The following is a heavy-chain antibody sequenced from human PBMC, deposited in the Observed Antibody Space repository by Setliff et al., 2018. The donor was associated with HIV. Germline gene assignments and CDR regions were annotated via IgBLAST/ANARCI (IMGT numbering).Heavy chain of an antibody. V-gene: IGHV3-74*01. D-gene: IGHD3-10*01. CDR1: GFSFSSYW. CDR2: INTDGSST. J-gene: IGHJ6*02. CDR3: ARGVRGVVNGMDV. Sequence: GGSLRLSCAASGFSFSSYWMHWVRQAQGKGLVWVSRINTDGSSTSYADSVKGRFTISRDNAKNTLYLQMNSLRAEDTAVYYCARGVRGVVNGMDVWGQGTTVTVSS.